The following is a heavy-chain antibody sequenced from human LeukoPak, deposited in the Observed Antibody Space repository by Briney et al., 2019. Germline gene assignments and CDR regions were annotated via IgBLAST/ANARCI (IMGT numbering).Heavy chain of an antibody. CDR3: ARDSYYYDSSSYLPDY. D-gene: IGHD3-22*01. Sequence: ASVKVSCKASGYTFTSYGISWVRQAPGQGLEWMGWISAYNGNTNYAQKLQGRVTMTTDTSTSTAYMELRSLRSDDTAVYYCARDSYYYDSSSYLPDYWGQGTLVTVSS. CDR1: GYTFTSYG. J-gene: IGHJ4*02. V-gene: IGHV1-18*01. CDR2: ISAYNGNT.